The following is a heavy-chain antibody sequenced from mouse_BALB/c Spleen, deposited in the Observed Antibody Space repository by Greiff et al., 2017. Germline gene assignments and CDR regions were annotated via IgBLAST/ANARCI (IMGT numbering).Heavy chain of an antibody. CDR1: GYSITSDYA. J-gene: IGHJ4*01. CDR3: ARRDYAMDY. CDR2: ISYSGST. V-gene: IGHV3-2*02. Sequence: EVQGVESGPGLVKPSQSLSLTCTVTGYSITSDYAWNWIRQFPGNKLEWMGYISYSGSTSYNPSLKSRISITRDTSKNQFFLQLNSVTTEDTATYYCARRDYAMDYWGQGTSVTVSS.